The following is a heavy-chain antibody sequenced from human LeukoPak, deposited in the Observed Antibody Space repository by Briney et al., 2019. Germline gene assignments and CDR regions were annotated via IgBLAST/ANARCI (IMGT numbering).Heavy chain of an antibody. Sequence: LETLSLTCAVYGGSFSGYYWSWIRQPPGKGLEWIGEINHSGSTNYNPSLKSRVTISVDTSKNQFSLKLSSVTAADTAVYYCARGLFDGPWGQGTLVTVPS. J-gene: IGHJ5*02. CDR1: GGSFSGYY. CDR2: INHSGST. CDR3: ARGLFDGP. V-gene: IGHV4-34*01. D-gene: IGHD3-9*01.